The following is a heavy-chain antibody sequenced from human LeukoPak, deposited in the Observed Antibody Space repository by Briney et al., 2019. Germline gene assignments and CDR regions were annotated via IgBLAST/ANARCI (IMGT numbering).Heavy chain of an antibody. Sequence: SETLSLTCTVSGGSISSYYWSWIRQPPGKGLDWIGYIYYSGSTNYNPSLKSRVTISVDTSKNQFPLKLSSVTAADTAVYYCARGHSGWYYFDYWGQGTLVTVSS. V-gene: IGHV4-59*01. CDR1: GGSISSYY. J-gene: IGHJ4*02. CDR3: ARGHSGWYYFDY. D-gene: IGHD6-19*01. CDR2: IYYSGST.